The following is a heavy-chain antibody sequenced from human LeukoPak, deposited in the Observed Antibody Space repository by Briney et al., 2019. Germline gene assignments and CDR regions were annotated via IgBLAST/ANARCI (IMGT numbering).Heavy chain of an antibody. CDR3: ARHSGGVYSNFVY. D-gene: IGHD3-16*01. Sequence: SETLSLTCTVSGGSISSGDYYWSWIRQPPGKGLEWIGEINRSGSTNYNPSLKSRVTISVDTSKNQFSLKLSSVTAADTAVYYCARHSGGVYSNFVYWGQGTLVTVSS. V-gene: IGHV4-39*01. CDR1: GGSISSGDYY. CDR2: INRSGST. J-gene: IGHJ4*02.